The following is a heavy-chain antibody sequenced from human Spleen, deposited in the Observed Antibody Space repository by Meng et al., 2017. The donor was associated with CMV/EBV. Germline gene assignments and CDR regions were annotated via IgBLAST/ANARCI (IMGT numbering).Heavy chain of an antibody. Sequence: GESLKISCAASGFTFSSYWMSWVRQAPGKGLEWVANIKQDGSEKYYVDSVKGRFTISRDNSKSTLYLQMNSLRAEDTAIYYCAKARGTGSLSPFEHWGQGTLVTVSS. J-gene: IGHJ4*02. D-gene: IGHD3-3*01. CDR2: IKQDGSEK. CDR1: GFTFSSYW. V-gene: IGHV3-7*03. CDR3: AKARGTGSLSPFEH.